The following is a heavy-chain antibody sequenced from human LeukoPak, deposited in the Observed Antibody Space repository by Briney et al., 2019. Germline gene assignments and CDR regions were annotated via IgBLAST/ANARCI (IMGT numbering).Heavy chain of an antibody. J-gene: IGHJ3*01. V-gene: IGHV3-23*01. CDR2: FSATDGSA. D-gene: IGHD6-13*01. CDR3: AKARIAAAGTGAFDV. Sequence: GGSLRLSCAASGFTVSSYGMTWVRQAPGKGLEWVSAFSATDGSAQYAESVKGRFTISRDNSKNSLYLQMNSLRDEDTAVYYCAKARIAAAGTGAFDVWGQGTMVTVSS. CDR1: GFTVSSYG.